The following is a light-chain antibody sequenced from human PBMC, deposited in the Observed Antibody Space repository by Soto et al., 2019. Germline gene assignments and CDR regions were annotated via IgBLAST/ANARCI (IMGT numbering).Light chain of an antibody. CDR2: EVS. CDR3: CADAGRSTYV. Sequence: ALTQPASVSGSPGQSITISCTRTSSDVGSYNFVSWYQQHPGEVPKVMIYEVSKRPSGVSDRFSGSKSGNTASLTISGLQAEDEADYYCCADAGRSTYVFGTGTKVTVL. CDR1: SSDVGSYNF. V-gene: IGLV2-23*02. J-gene: IGLJ1*01.